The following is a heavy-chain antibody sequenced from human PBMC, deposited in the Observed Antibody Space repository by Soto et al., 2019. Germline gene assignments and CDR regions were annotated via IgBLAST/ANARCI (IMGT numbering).Heavy chain of an antibody. Sequence: QVQLVESGGGVVQPGRSLRLSCAASGFTFSSYGMHWVRQAPGKGLEWVAVIWYDGSNKYYADSVKGRFTISRDNSKNTLYLQMNSLRAEDTAVYYCARGSYTAEPQRTNWFDPWGQGTLVTVSS. CDR3: ARGSYTAEPQRTNWFDP. CDR2: IWYDGSNK. D-gene: IGHD5-18*01. J-gene: IGHJ5*02. V-gene: IGHV3-33*01. CDR1: GFTFSSYG.